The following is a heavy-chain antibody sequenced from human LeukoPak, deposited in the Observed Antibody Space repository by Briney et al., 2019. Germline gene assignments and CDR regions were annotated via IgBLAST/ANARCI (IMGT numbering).Heavy chain of an antibody. CDR2: TYYRSKWYN. V-gene: IGHV6-1*01. CDR3: ARAPLIAAAAHRSFDY. CDR1: GDSVSSNSAA. Sequence: SQTLSLTCAISGDSVSSNSAAWNWIRQSPSRGLEWLGRTYYRSKWYNDYAVSVKSRITINPDTSKNQFSLQLNSVTPEDTAVYYCARAPLIAAAAHRSFDYWGQGTLVTVSS. D-gene: IGHD6-13*01. J-gene: IGHJ4*02.